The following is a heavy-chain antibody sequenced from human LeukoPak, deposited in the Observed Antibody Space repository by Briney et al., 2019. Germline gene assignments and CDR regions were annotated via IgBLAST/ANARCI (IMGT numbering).Heavy chain of an antibody. Sequence: GGSLRLSCVASGFTFDDYAMHWVRQAPGKGLEWVSGINWNSGNIGYADSVKGRFTISRDNAKNSLYLQMNSLRPEDTALYYCAKGGRLTTLYNWFDPWGQGTLVTVSS. CDR3: AKGGRLTTLYNWFDP. D-gene: IGHD1/OR15-1a*01. J-gene: IGHJ5*02. CDR2: INWNSGNI. CDR1: GFTFDDYA. V-gene: IGHV3-9*01.